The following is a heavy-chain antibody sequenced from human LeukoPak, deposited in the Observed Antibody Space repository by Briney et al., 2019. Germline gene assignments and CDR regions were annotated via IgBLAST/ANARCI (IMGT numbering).Heavy chain of an antibody. CDR3: AKDYCSSTSCYAFDI. J-gene: IGHJ3*02. V-gene: IGHV3-9*01. Sequence: GRSLRLSCADSGFTFDDYAMHWVRQAPGKGLEWVSGISWNSGSIGYADSVKGRFTISRDNAKNSLYLQMNSLRAEDTALYYCAKDYCSSTSCYAFDIWGQGTMVTVSS. CDR2: ISWNSGSI. D-gene: IGHD2-2*01. CDR1: GFTFDDYA.